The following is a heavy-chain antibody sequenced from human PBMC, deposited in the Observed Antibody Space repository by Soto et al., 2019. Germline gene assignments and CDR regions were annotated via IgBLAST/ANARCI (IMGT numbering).Heavy chain of an antibody. CDR2: ISYDGSNK. J-gene: IGHJ6*02. CDR1: GFTFSSYG. CDR3: ASEGYSYENSGMDV. Sequence: PGGSLRLSCAASGFTFSSYGVHWVRQAPGKGLEWVAVISYDGSNKYYADSVKGRFTISRDNSKNTLYLQMNSLRAEDTAVYYCASEGYSYENSGMDVWGQGTTVTVSS. V-gene: IGHV3-30*03. D-gene: IGHD5-18*01.